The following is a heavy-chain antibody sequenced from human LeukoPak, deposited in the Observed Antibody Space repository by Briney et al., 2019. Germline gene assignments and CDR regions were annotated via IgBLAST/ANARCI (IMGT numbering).Heavy chain of an antibody. Sequence: ASVKVSCKASGYTFTSYYMHWVRQAPGQGLEWMGIINPSGGSTSYAQKFQGRVTMTRDTSTSTVYMALSSLRSEDTAVYYCARDSGARTKIDYWGQGTLVTVSS. CDR3: ARDSGARTKIDY. CDR1: GYTFTSYY. V-gene: IGHV1-46*01. CDR2: INPSGGST. J-gene: IGHJ4*02.